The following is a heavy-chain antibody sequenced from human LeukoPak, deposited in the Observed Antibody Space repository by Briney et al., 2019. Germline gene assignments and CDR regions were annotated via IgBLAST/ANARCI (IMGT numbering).Heavy chain of an antibody. D-gene: IGHD3-10*01. V-gene: IGHV4-39*07. CDR1: GGSISSSSYY. CDR2: IYYSGST. Sequence: SETLSLTCTVSGGSISSSSYYWGWIRQPPGKGLEWIGSIYYSGSTYYNPSLKSRVTTSVDTSKNQFSLKLSSVTAADTAVYYCARDQSRPGESDYGMGVWGQGTTVTVSS. CDR3: ARDQSRPGESDYGMGV. J-gene: IGHJ6*02.